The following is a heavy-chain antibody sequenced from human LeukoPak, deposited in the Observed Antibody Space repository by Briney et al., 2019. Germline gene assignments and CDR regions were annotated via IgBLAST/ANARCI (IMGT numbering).Heavy chain of an antibody. Sequence: SVKVSCKASGGTFSSYAISWVRQAPGQGLECMGGIIPIFGTANYAQKFQGRVTITADESTSTAYMELSSLRSEDTAVYYCARDPIVVATAIFDYWGQGTLVTVSS. CDR1: GGTFSSYA. V-gene: IGHV1-69*13. CDR3: ARDPIVVATAIFDY. J-gene: IGHJ4*02. D-gene: IGHD2-21*02. CDR2: IIPIFGTA.